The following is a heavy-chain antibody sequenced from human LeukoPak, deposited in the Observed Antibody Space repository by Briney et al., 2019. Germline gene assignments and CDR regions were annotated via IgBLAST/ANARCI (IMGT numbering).Heavy chain of an antibody. V-gene: IGHV4-39*07. CDR3: ARDLVTVTKGFDI. J-gene: IGHJ3*02. CDR1: GGSISSSNSY. D-gene: IGHD4-17*01. Sequence: SETLSLTCTVSGGSISSSNSYWGWIRQPPGKGLEWIGSIYYSGYTSYNPSLKSRVTISVDTSKNQSSLKLTSVTTADTAVYYCARDLVTVTKGFDIWGLGTMVSVSS. CDR2: IYYSGYT.